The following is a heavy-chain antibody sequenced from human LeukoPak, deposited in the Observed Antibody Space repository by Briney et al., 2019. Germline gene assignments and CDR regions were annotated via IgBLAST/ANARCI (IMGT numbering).Heavy chain of an antibody. CDR2: ISYDGSNK. J-gene: IGHJ4*02. CDR1: GFTFSSYG. D-gene: IGHD2-15*01. V-gene: IGHV3-30*18. Sequence: PGGSLRLSCAASGFTFSSYGMHWVRQAPGKGLEWVAVISYDGSNKYYADSVKGRFTISRDNSKNTLYLQMNSLRAEDTAVYYCAKEGGLGYCSGGSCYNSDYWGQGTLVTVSS. CDR3: AKEGGLGYCSGGSCYNSDY.